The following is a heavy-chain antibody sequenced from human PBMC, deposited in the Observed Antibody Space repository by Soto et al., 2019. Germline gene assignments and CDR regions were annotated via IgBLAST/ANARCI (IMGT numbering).Heavy chain of an antibody. CDR3: ARDSSCWHWYFDL. D-gene: IGHD6-19*01. J-gene: IGHJ2*01. CDR1: GDSVSSDSAT. CDR2: TYYRSKWYN. V-gene: IGHV6-1*01. Sequence: QVQLQQSGPGLVKPSQTLSLICAISGDSVSSDSATWNWIRQSPSRGLEWLGRTYYRSKWYNDYAVSVKSRXAXTXDXXKNQLSLQRNSVTPGDTVVYFCARDSSCWHWYFDLWGRGTLVTVSS.